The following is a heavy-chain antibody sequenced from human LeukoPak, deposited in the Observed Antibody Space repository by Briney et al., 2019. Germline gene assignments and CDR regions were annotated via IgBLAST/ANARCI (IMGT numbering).Heavy chain of an antibody. CDR2: IYTSGST. CDR3: AREAYYDFWKQDYYFDY. CDR1: GGSVSSGSYY. V-gene: IGHV4-61*02. J-gene: IGHJ4*02. D-gene: IGHD3-3*01. Sequence: TSETLSLTCTVSGGSVSSGSYYWSWIRQPAGKGLEWIGRIYTSGSTNYNPSLKSRVTISVDTSKNQFSLKLSSVTAADTAVYYCAREAYYDFWKQDYYFDYWGQGTLVTVSS.